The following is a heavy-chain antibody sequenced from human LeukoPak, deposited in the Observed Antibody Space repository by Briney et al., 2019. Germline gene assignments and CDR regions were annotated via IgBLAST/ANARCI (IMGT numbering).Heavy chain of an antibody. CDR3: ARGKVYYYYDY. D-gene: IGHD5/OR15-5a*01. Sequence: GGSLRLSCAVSGFNVRSNYMTWVRQAPGKGLEWVSVLHSGGDTYYADSVKGRFTISRDNSENTVYLQMSSLRAEDTAVYYCARGKVYYYYDYWGQGTLVAVSS. J-gene: IGHJ4*02. CDR1: GFNVRSNY. V-gene: IGHV3-53*01. CDR2: LHSGGDT.